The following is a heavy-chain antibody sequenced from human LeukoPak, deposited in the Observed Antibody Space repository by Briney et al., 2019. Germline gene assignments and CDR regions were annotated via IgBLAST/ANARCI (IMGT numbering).Heavy chain of an antibody. V-gene: IGHV3-30*03. CDR1: GFTFSSYG. CDR3: ARDPTPEVSYFDY. Sequence: GGSLRLSCAASGFTFSSYGMHWVRQAPGKGLEWVAVISYDGSNKYYADSVKGRFTISRDNSKNTLYLQMNSLRAEDTAVYYCARDPTPEVSYFDYWGQGTLVTVSS. J-gene: IGHJ4*02. CDR2: ISYDGSNK.